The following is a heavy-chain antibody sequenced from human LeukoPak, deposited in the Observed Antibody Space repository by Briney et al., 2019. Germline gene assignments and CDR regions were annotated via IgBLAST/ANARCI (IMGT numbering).Heavy chain of an antibody. CDR1: GYTFTGYY. CDR3: ARYSSPEKVFDY. V-gene: IGHV1-2*02. Sequence: ASVRVSCKASGYTFTGYYMHWVRQAPGQGLEWMGWINPNSGGTNYAQKFQGRVTMTRDTSISTAYMELSRLGSDDTAVYYCARYSSPEKVFDYWGQGTLVTVSS. D-gene: IGHD6-13*01. CDR2: INPNSGGT. J-gene: IGHJ4*02.